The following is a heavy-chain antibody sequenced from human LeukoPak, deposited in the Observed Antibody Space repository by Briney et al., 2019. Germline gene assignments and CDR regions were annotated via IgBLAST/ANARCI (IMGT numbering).Heavy chain of an antibody. CDR3: ASRSALVDTTTY. J-gene: IGHJ4*02. D-gene: IGHD5-12*01. V-gene: IGHV3-48*01. CDR2: ISSSSGTI. Sequence: GESLRLSCAASGFTFSDCTMNWVRQAPGKGLEWVSYISSSSGTIYYADSVKGRFTISRDNAKNSLYLQMNSLRAEDTAVYYCASRSALVDTTTYWGQGTLVTVSS. CDR1: GFTFSDCT.